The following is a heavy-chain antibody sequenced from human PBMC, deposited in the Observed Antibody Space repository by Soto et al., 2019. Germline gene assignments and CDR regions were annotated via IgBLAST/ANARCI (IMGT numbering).Heavy chain of an antibody. CDR2: IYSDGST. Sequence: EVQLVESGGGLVQPGGSLRLSCAASGFTVSSNYMSWVRQAPGKGLEWVSVIYSDGSTYYADSVKGRFTISRHNSKNTLYLQMNSLRAEDTAVYYCARDPYYDSSGYLASNGMDVWCQGTTVTVSS. CDR1: GFTVSSNY. D-gene: IGHD3-22*01. J-gene: IGHJ6*02. V-gene: IGHV3-53*04. CDR3: ARDPYYDSSGYLASNGMDV.